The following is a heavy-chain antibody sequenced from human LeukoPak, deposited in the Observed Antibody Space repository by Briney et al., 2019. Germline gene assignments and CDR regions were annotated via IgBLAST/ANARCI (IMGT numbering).Heavy chain of an antibody. V-gene: IGHV6-1*01. CDR2: TYYRSKWYY. CDR1: GDSISSNSVA. D-gene: IGHD6-13*01. J-gene: IGHJ5*02. Sequence: SQTLSLTCAISGDSISSNSVAWNWIRQSPSRGLEWLGRTYYRSKWYYDYAVAVKSRITINPDKSNNQFSLQLNSVTPEDTAVYYCARDIAARRSGWFDPWGQGTLVTVSS. CDR3: ARDIAARRSGWFDP.